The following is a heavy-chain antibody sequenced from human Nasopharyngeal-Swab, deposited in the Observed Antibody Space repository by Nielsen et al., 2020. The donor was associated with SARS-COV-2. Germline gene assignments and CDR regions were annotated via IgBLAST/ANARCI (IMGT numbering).Heavy chain of an antibody. CDR1: GYTLTDLF. V-gene: IGHV1-24*01. J-gene: IGHJ4*02. D-gene: IGHD1-26*01. CDR3: TTVAGSYGRFDY. CDR2: FDPEDGET. Sequence: ASVKVSCKVSGYTLTDLFMHWVRHAPGKGLEWVGGFDPEDGETIYAQKFQGRVTMTEDTSTDTAYMELSSLTSEDTAVYYCTTVAGSYGRFDYWGQGTLVTVSS.